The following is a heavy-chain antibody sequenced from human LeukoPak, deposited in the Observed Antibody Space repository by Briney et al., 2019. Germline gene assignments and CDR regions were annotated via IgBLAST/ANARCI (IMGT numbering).Heavy chain of an antibody. Sequence: PGGSLRLSCAASGFTSTDYYMTWIRQAPGKGLEWVSYISRNGDTRYYADSVKGRFTISRDNAKNSLYLQMSSLRADDTAVYYCARGPATVTSPHFDYWGQGTLVTVSS. D-gene: IGHD4-17*01. CDR2: ISRNGDTR. CDR3: ARGPATVTSPHFDY. V-gene: IGHV3-11*01. CDR1: GFTSTDYY. J-gene: IGHJ4*02.